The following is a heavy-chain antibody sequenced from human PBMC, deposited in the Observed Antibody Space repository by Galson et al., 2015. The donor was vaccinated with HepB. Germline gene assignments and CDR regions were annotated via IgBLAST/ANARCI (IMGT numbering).Heavy chain of an antibody. CDR3: ASGQQPLQGY. CDR2: ISSSSSYI. V-gene: IGHV3-21*04. CDR1: GFTFSSYS. J-gene: IGHJ4*02. Sequence: SLRLSCAASGFTFSSYSMNWVRQAPGKGLEWVSSISSSSSYIYYADSVKGRFTISRDNAKNTLYLQMNSLRAEDTAVYYCASGQQPLQGYWGQGTLVTVSS. D-gene: IGHD6-13*01.